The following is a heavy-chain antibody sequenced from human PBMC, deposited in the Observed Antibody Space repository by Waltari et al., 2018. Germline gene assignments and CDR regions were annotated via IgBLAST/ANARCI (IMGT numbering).Heavy chain of an antibody. J-gene: IGHJ4*02. V-gene: IGHV4-59*08. Sequence: QVQLQESGPGLVKPSETLSLTCTVSGGSLSTYYWSWIRQPPGKGLEWIGYIYYSGSTNYNPSLRSRVTISVDTSKSQFSLKLSSVTAADTALYYCARRRDTSGYLDYWGQGNPVTVSS. CDR2: IYYSGST. CDR3: ARRRDTSGYLDY. D-gene: IGHD3-22*01. CDR1: GGSLSTYY.